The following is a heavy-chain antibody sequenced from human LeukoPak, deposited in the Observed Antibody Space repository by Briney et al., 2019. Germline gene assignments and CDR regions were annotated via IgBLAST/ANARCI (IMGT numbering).Heavy chain of an antibody. CDR2: INHSGST. CDR1: GGSFSDYD. V-gene: IGHV4-34*01. D-gene: IGHD5-18*01. CDR3: ASSPRVDTAMVTSYYYYGMDV. J-gene: IGHJ6*02. Sequence: SETLSLTCAVDGGSFSDYDWSWIRQPPGKGLEWIGEINHSGSTNYNPSLKSRVTISIDTSKNQFSLKLSSVTAADTAVYYCASSPRVDTAMVTSYYYYGMDVWGQGTTVTVSS.